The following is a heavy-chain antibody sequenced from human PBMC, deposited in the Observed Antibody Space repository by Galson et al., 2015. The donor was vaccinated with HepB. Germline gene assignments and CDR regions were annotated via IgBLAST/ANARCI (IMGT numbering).Heavy chain of an antibody. D-gene: IGHD2-2*01. CDR1: GDSVSSNSAA. Sequence: CAISGDSVSSNSAAWNWIRQSPSRGLEWLGRTHYRSKWYNDYTVSVKSQITINPDTSKNQFSLQLNSVTPEDTAVYYCARVLRVAAAYFDYWGQGTLVTVSS. J-gene: IGHJ4*02. CDR3: ARVLRVAAAYFDY. CDR2: THYRSKWYN. V-gene: IGHV6-1*01.